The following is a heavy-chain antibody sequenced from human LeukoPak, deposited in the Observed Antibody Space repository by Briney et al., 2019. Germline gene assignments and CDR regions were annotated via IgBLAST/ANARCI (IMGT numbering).Heavy chain of an antibody. D-gene: IGHD2-2*01. Sequence: GGSLRLSCAASGFTFSSYSMNLVRQAPGKGLEWVSSISSSSSYIYYADSVKGRFTISRDNAKNSLYLQMNSLRAEDTAVYYCARELALGYQNWFDPWGQGTLVTVSS. V-gene: IGHV3-21*01. CDR2: ISSSSSYI. J-gene: IGHJ5*02. CDR1: GFTFSSYS. CDR3: ARELALGYQNWFDP.